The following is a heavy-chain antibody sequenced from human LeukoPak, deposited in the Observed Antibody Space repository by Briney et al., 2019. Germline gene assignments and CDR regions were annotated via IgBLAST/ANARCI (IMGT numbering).Heavy chain of an antibody. CDR1: GFTFSSYA. CDR3: AKDAQGLVRGGIYFDF. CDR2: ISGSGGST. Sequence: GGSLRLSCAASGFTFSSYAMSWVRQAPGKGLEWVSAISGSGGSTYYADSVKGRFTISRDNSKNTLYLQMNSLRAEDTALYYCAKDAQGLVRGGIYFDFWGQGSLVPVSS. V-gene: IGHV3-23*01. J-gene: IGHJ4*02. D-gene: IGHD6-19*01.